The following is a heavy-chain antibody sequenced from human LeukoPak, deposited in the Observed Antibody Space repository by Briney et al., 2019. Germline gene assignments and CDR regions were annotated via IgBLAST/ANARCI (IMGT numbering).Heavy chain of an antibody. CDR1: GFTFSSYS. D-gene: IGHD4/OR15-4a*01. V-gene: IGHV3-21*01. Sequence: PGGSLRLSCAASGFTFSSYSMNWVRQAPGKGLEWVSSISSSSSYIYYADSVKGRFTISRDNAKNSLYLQMNSLRAEDTAVYYCARGTTVLYYVDVWGKGTTVTVSS. J-gene: IGHJ6*03. CDR2: ISSSSSYI. CDR3: ARGTTVLYYVDV.